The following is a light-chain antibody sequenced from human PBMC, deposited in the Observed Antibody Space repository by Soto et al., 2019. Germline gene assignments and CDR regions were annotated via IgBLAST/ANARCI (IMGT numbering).Light chain of an antibody. Sequence: ETVLTQSPGTLSLSPGERATLSCRASQSVSANNLAWYQQKAGQAPRLLIYSASSRATGIPDRFSGSGSGTDFTLTISRLEPEDLAVYYCQQYGSSPRTFGRGTKVEIK. CDR1: QSVSANN. V-gene: IGKV3-20*01. CDR2: SAS. J-gene: IGKJ1*01. CDR3: QQYGSSPRT.